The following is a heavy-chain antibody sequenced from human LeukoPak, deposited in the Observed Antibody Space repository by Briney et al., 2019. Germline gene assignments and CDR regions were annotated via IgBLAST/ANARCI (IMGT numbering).Heavy chain of an antibody. Sequence: PGGSLRLSCAASGFTFSSYSMNWVRQAPGKGLEWVSSISSSSSYIYYADSVKGRFTISRDNAKNSLYLQMNSLRAEDTAVYYCARDSALLDTAMEHYYYYGMDVWGKGTTVTVSS. D-gene: IGHD5-18*01. V-gene: IGHV3-21*01. CDR3: ARDSALLDTAMEHYYYYGMDV. CDR1: GFTFSSYS. CDR2: ISSSSSYI. J-gene: IGHJ6*04.